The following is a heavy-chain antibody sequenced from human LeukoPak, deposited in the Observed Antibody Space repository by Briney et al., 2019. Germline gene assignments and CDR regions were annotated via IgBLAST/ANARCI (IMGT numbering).Heavy chain of an antibody. CDR1: GGSISSYY. J-gene: IGHJ4*02. CDR2: IYYSGST. Sequence: NASETLSLTCTVSGGSISSYYWSWLRQPPGKGLEWIAYIYYSGSTNYNPSLKSRVTISVDTSKNQFSLKLSSVTAADTAVYYCARHDSSGYYQDPNQLDYWGQGTLVTVSS. V-gene: IGHV4-59*08. CDR3: ARHDSSGYYQDPNQLDY. D-gene: IGHD3-22*01.